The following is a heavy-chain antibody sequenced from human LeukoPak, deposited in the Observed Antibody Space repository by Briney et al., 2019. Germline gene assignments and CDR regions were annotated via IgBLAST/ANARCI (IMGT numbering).Heavy chain of an antibody. CDR2: IYHSGST. CDR1: VGSLRSYY. J-gene: IGHJ6*03. Sequence: SETLSLTCTVSVGSLRSYYWSWIRPPAAKGLEGVGRIYHSGSTNYSPSLKSRVTISVDTSKNQFSLKLSSVTAADTAVYYCARDRIYYYYMQVWGKGTTVTVSS. V-gene: IGHV4-4*07. CDR3: ARDRIYYYYMQV.